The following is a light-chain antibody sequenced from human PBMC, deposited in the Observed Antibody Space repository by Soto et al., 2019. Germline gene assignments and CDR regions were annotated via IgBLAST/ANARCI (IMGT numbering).Light chain of an antibody. CDR3: CSYAGRYIYV. Sequence: QSALTHPRSVSGSPGQSVSISCTGTSSDVGGYNYVSWYQQHPGKAPKVMIYDVNKRPSGVPDRFSGSKSGNTASLTISGLQSEDEADYYCCSYAGRYIYVFGTGTKV. J-gene: IGLJ1*01. CDR1: SSDVGGYNY. V-gene: IGLV2-11*01. CDR2: DVN.